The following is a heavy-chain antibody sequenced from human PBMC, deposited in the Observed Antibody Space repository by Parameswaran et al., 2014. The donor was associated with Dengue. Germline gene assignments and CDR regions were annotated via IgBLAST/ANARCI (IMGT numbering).Heavy chain of an antibody. Sequence: RWIRQPPGKGLEWIGYIYYSGSTNYNPSLKSRVTISVDTSKNQFSLKLSSVTAADTAVYYCARGGGYDPIGDYWGQGTLVTVSS. D-gene: IGHD5-12*01. CDR2: IYYSGST. V-gene: IGHV4-59*01. CDR3: ARGGGYDPIGDY. J-gene: IGHJ4*02.